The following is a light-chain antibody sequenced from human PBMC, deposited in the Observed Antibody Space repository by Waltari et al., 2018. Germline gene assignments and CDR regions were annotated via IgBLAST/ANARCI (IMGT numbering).Light chain of an antibody. CDR2: KIS. CDR3: MQVTHFPWT. CDR1: QSLVHSDGNTY. J-gene: IGKJ1*01. Sequence: IVMTQTPLSSPVTLGQPASISCRSSQSLVHSDGNTYLSWRHQRPGQPPRLRIYKISNRFSRVPDRFSGSGSVTDFTLKISKVEAEDVGVYYCMQVTHFPWTFGQGTKVEIK. V-gene: IGKV2-24*01.